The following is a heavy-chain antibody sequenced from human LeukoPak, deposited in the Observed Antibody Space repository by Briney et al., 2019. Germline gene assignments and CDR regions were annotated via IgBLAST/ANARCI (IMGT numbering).Heavy chain of an antibody. Sequence: GGSLRLSCAASGFTFSSYWMSWVRQAPGKGLEWVANIKQDGSEKYYVDSVKDRFTISRDNAKNSLYLQMDSLRAEDTAVYYCARAYSSSWYLYYYYGMDVWGKGTTVTVSS. D-gene: IGHD6-13*01. CDR1: GFTFSSYW. V-gene: IGHV3-7*03. CDR2: IKQDGSEK. J-gene: IGHJ6*04. CDR3: ARAYSSSWYLYYYYGMDV.